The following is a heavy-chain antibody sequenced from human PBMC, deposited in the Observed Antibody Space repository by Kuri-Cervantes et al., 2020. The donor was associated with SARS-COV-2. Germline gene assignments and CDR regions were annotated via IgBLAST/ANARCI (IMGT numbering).Heavy chain of an antibody. J-gene: IGHJ4*02. CDR1: GFTLRSCA. D-gene: IGHD3-22*01. CDR3: AREFYYDSSGYYYGGALDY. V-gene: IGHV3-30*04. CDR2: ITFDGNNK. Sequence: GESLKISCAASGFTLRSCAMHWVRQAPGKGLEWVAVITFDGNNKFYADSVKGRFTISRDNSKNTLFLQMNSLRAEDTAMYYCAREFYYDSSGYYYGGALDYWGQGTLVTVSS.